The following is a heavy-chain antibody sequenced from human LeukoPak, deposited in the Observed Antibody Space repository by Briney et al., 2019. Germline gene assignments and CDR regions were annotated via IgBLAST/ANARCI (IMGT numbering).Heavy chain of an antibody. CDR3: ARGLDYGDYFDY. CDR2: IGSSGSTV. Sequence: PGGSLRLSCATSGFTSSDYYMIWIRQAPGKGLEWVSYIGSSGSTVYYADSVKGRFTISRDSAMNSLYLQMNSLRAEDTAVYYCARGLDYGDYFDYWGQGTLVTVSS. V-gene: IGHV3-11*01. J-gene: IGHJ4*02. D-gene: IGHD4-17*01. CDR1: GFTSSDYY.